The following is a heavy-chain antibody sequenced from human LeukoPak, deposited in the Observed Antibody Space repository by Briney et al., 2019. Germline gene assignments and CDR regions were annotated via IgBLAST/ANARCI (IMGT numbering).Heavy chain of an antibody. V-gene: IGHV1-8*02. CDR1: GYSFTTYG. J-gene: IGHJ6*02. Sequence: ASVKVSCKASGYSFTTYGMNWVPQAPGQGLEWMGWMNPNSGNTGYAQKFRGRVTMTRNTSISTAYMELSSLRSEDTAVYYCASADVWGQGTTVTVSS. CDR3: ASADV. CDR2: MNPNSGNT.